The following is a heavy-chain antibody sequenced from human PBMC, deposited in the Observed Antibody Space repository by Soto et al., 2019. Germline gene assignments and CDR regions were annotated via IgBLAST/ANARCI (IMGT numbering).Heavy chain of an antibody. CDR1: GFTFRSYY. CDR3: VRAGHVFDVHYYGMDL. D-gene: IGHD3-10*01. Sequence: PGGSLRLSCAAYGFTFRSYYMNWVRQAPGNGLEWVSSISSSGTYIYYADSVKGRFAISRDNANNVMYLQMDTLRAEDTAVYYCVRAGHVFDVHYYGMDLWGQVTTVTVSS. J-gene: IGHJ6*02. V-gene: IGHV3-21*01. CDR2: ISSSGTYI.